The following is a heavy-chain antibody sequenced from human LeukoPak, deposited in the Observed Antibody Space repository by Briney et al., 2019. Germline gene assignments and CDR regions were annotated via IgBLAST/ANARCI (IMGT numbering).Heavy chain of an antibody. CDR1: GTSFTSYY. J-gene: IGHJ4*02. CDR2: VNHSGYT. Sequence: PSETLSLTCGVSGTSFTSYYWSWIRQTPGKGLEWIGEVNHSGYTNMNPSLKSRVTISVDTSKNQFSLMMTSMTAADTAVYFCARMTTGHDYWGQGTLVTVSS. D-gene: IGHD4-17*01. V-gene: IGHV4-34*01. CDR3: ARMTTGHDY.